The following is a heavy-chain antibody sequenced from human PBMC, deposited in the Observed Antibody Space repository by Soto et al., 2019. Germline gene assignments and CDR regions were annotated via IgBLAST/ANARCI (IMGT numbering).Heavy chain of an antibody. CDR3: AKGGRKASIEQFDP. CDR1: GFNISSYA. Sequence: GSLRLSYAASGFNISSYAMSWVCQAPGKGLEWVSAISGSGGSTYYADSVKGRFTISRDNSKNTLYLQMNSLRAEDTAVYYCAKGGRKASIEQFDPWGQGALVTVSS. J-gene: IGHJ5*02. CDR2: ISGSGGST. V-gene: IGHV3-23*01.